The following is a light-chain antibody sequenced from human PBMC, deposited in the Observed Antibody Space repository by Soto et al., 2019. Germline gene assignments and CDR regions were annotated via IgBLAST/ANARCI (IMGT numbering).Light chain of an antibody. J-gene: IGKJ5*01. CDR3: QQRHSYPIT. V-gene: IGKV1-9*01. CDR2: TAS. CDR1: QGIGSY. Sequence: DIQLTQSPSFLSASVGDRVTITCRASQGIGSYLAWYQQEPGKVPKLLIHTASTLHSGVPSRFSGSGSGTEFTLTITSLQPEDFATYYCQQRHSYPITFGQGTRLEIK.